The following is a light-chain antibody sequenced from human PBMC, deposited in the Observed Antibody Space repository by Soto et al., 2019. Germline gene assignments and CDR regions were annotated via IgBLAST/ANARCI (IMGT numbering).Light chain of an antibody. CDR3: QQYGSSQWT. Sequence: EIVLMQSPATLSLSPGERATLSWTASQTVSSSYLAWYRQKPGLAPTLLIYDASSRAAGIPDRFSGSGSETDFTLIISRVEPEDFAVYYCQQYGSSQWTFGQGTKVDIK. V-gene: IGKV3D-20*01. CDR2: DAS. CDR1: QTVSSSY. J-gene: IGKJ1*01.